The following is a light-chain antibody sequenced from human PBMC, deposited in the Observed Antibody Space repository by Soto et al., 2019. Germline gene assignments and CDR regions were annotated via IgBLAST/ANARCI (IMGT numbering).Light chain of an antibody. CDR3: MQALQTPWT. V-gene: IGKV2-28*01. Sequence: DIVMTQSPLSLPVTAGEPAYVSCRSSQSLLHSNGYNYLDWYLQKPGQSPQLLIYWGSNRASGVPDRFSGSGSGTDFTLRISRVEAGDVGVYYCMQALQTPWTFGQGTKV. J-gene: IGKJ1*01. CDR1: QSLLHSNGYNY. CDR2: WGS.